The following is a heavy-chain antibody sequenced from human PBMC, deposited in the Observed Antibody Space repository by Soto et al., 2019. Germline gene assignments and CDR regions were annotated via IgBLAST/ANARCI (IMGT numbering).Heavy chain of an antibody. CDR1: GGSISSSSYY. Sequence: SETLSLTCTVSGGSISSSSYYWGWIRQPPGKGLEWIGSIYYSGSTYYNPSLKSRGTISVDTSKNQFSLKLSSVTAADTAVYYCARMGFCTNGVCSPRPFDYWGQGTLVTVSS. J-gene: IGHJ4*02. CDR2: IYYSGST. D-gene: IGHD2-8*01. V-gene: IGHV4-39*01. CDR3: ARMGFCTNGVCSPRPFDY.